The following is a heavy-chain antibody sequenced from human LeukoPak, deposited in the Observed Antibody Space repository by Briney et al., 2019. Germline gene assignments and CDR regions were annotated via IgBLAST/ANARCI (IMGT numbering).Heavy chain of an antibody. Sequence: SETLSLTCAVSGGSITGYYWSWIRQPPGKGLEWVGCISYGGTTYYNPSLTSRVTISLDRSKNQFSLNLGSVTAADTAVYYCVKYSSGAYYIDSWGQGTLVTVSS. CDR3: VKYSSGAYYIDS. V-gene: IGHV4-59*01. J-gene: IGHJ4*02. CDR1: GGSITGYY. D-gene: IGHD2-15*01. CDR2: ISYGGTT.